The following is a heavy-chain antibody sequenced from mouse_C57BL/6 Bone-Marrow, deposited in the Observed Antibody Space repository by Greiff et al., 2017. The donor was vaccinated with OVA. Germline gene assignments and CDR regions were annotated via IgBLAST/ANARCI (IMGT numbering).Heavy chain of an antibody. V-gene: IGHV14-4*01. Sequence: VQLQQSGAELVRPGASVKLSCTASGFNIKDDYMHWVKQRPEQGLEWIGWNDPENGDTEYASKFQGKATITADTSSNTAYLQLSSLTSEDTAVYYCTTTYGNFLGYWGQGTSVTVSS. J-gene: IGHJ4*01. CDR2: NDPENGDT. D-gene: IGHD2-1*01. CDR3: TTTYGNFLGY. CDR1: GFNIKDDY.